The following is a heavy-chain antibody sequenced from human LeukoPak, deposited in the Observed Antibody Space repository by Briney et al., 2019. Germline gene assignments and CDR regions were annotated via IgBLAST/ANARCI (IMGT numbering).Heavy chain of an antibody. V-gene: IGHV4-31*03. CDR1: GVSISSGGYY. Sequence: SETLSLTCTVSGVSISSGGYYWSWLRQHPGKGLEWIGYIYYSGSTYYNPSLKSRVTISVDTSKNQFSLKLSSVTAADTAVYYCARALNRLWFGDWGQGTLVTVSS. J-gene: IGHJ4*02. CDR3: ARALNRLWFGD. D-gene: IGHD3-10*01. CDR2: IYYSGST.